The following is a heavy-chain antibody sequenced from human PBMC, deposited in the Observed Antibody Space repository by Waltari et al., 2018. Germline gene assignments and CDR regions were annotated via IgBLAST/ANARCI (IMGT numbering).Heavy chain of an antibody. CDR1: GYSFTSYW. Sequence: EVQLVQSGAEVKKPGESLKISCKGSGYSFTSYWIGWVRQLPGKGLEWMGIIYPGDSDTRYSPSFQGQVTISADKSISTAYLQWSSLKASDTAMYYCARLLVVPAAIGGWYFDLWGRGTLVTVSS. CDR3: ARLLVVPAAIGGWYFDL. J-gene: IGHJ2*01. V-gene: IGHV5-51*01. CDR2: IYPGDSDT. D-gene: IGHD2-2*01.